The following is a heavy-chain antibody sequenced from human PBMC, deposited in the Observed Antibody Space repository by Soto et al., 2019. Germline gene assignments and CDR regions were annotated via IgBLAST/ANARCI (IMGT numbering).Heavy chain of an antibody. CDR2: ISYDGSNK. J-gene: IGHJ4*02. Sequence: PGGSLRLSCAASGFTFSSYGMHWVRQAPGKGLEWVAVISYDGSNKYYADSVKGRFTISRDNSKNTLYLQMNSLRAEDTAVYYCAKDRPALDCWGQGTLVTVSS. V-gene: IGHV3-30*18. CDR3: AKDRPALDC. CDR1: GFTFSSYG.